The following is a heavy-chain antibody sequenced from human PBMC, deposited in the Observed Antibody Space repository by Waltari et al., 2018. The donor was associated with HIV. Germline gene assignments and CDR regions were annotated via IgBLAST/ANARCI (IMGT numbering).Heavy chain of an antibody. V-gene: IGHV3-21*01. D-gene: IGHD3-10*01. CDR1: GFTFSTYS. J-gene: IGHJ6*02. CDR3: ERDLRLLWFGELSNGMDV. CDR2: ISSSSSYI. Sequence: EVQLVESGGGLVKPGGSLRLSCAASGFTFSTYSMNWVRQAPGKGLEWVSSISSSSSYIYYADSVKGRFTISRDNAKNSLYLQMNSLRAEDTAVYYCERDLRLLWFGELSNGMDVWGQGTTVTVSS.